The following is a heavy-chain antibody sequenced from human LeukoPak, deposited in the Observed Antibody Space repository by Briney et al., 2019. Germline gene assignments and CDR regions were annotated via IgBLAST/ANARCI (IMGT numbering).Heavy chain of an antibody. V-gene: IGHV4-34*01. D-gene: IGHD3-10*01. J-gene: IGHJ5*02. CDR2: INHSGST. CDR3: ARGHYGGWFDP. CDR1: GGSFSGYY. Sequence: SETLSLTCAVYGGSFSGYYWSWIRQPPGKGLEWIGEINHSGSTNYNPSLKSRVTISLDTTKNQFSLKLSSVTAADTAVYYCARGHYGGWFDPWGQGTLVTVSS.